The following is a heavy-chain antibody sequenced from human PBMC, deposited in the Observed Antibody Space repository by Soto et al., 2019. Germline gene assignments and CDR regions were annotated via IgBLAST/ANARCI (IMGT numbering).Heavy chain of an antibody. V-gene: IGHV4-38-2*02. D-gene: IGHD3-10*01. CDR1: NFSISSGYY. J-gene: IGHJ4*02. Sequence: SETLSLTCIVSNFSISSGYYWGWIRQSPGKGLEWIATIYHTGHTYYNPSLKSRVTISVDKSKNQFSLHLTSVTAADTAVYYCARLQFGEGFDYWGQGALVTVSS. CDR2: IYHTGHT. CDR3: ARLQFGEGFDY.